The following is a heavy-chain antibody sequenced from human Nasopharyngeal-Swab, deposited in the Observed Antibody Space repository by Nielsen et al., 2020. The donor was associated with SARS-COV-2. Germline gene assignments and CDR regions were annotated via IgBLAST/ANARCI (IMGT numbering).Heavy chain of an antibody. D-gene: IGHD3-3*01. CDR2: INPSGGST. Sequence: ASVKVSCKASGYTFTSYYMHWVRQAPGQGLEWMGIINPSGGSTSYAQKFQGRVTMTRDTSTSTVYMELSSLRFEDTAVYYCARDQYDFWSGYWSPGYYYGMDVWGQGTTVTVSS. CDR1: GYTFTSYY. J-gene: IGHJ6*02. CDR3: ARDQYDFWSGYWSPGYYYGMDV. V-gene: IGHV1-46*01.